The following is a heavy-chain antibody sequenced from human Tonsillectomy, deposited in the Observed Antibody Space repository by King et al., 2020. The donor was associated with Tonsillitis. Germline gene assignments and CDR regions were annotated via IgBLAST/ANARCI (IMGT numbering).Heavy chain of an antibody. J-gene: IGHJ4*02. CDR1: GYTFTGYY. CDR3: ARWNLAIAVAGTGFDY. D-gene: IGHD6-19*01. CDR2: INPNSGGT. Sequence: QLVQSRAEVKKPGASVKVSCKASGYTFTGYYMHWVRQAPGQGLEWMGWINPNSGGTNYAQKFQGRVTMTRDTSISTAYMELSRLRSDDTAVYYCARWNLAIAVAGTGFDYWGQGTLVTVSS. V-gene: IGHV1-2*02.